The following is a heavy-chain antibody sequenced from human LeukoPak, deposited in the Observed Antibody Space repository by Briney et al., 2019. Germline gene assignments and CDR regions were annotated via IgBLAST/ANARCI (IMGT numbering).Heavy chain of an antibody. Sequence: SETLSLTCSVSGGSISSCTYSWGWIRQPPGKGLEWIGSFSCSGSTYYNPSLKSRVTISVDTSKNQFSLRLSSVTAADTAVYYCARVTGYMTEDYFDYWGQGTLITVSS. CDR3: ARVTGYMTEDYFDY. V-gene: IGHV4-39*07. CDR2: FSCSGST. J-gene: IGHJ4*02. D-gene: IGHD6-13*01. CDR1: GGSISSCTYS.